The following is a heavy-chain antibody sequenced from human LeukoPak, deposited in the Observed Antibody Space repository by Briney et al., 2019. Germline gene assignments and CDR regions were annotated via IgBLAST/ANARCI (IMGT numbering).Heavy chain of an antibody. J-gene: IGHJ4*02. D-gene: IGHD2-21*02. CDR3: AKPARCGGDCYPYYFDY. Sequence: GGSLRLSCAASGFTFSSYAMSRVRQAPGKGLEWVSAISGSGGSTYYADSVKGRFTISRDNSKNTLYLQMNSLRAEDTAVYYCAKPARCGGDCYPYYFDYWGQGTLVTVSS. CDR1: GFTFSSYA. CDR2: ISGSGGST. V-gene: IGHV3-23*01.